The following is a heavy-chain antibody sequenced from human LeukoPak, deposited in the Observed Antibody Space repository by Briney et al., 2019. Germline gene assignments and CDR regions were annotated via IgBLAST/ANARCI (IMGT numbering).Heavy chain of an antibody. CDR2: FDPEDGET. V-gene: IGHV1-24*01. Sequence: GASVKVSCKVSGYTLTELSMHWVRQAPGKGLEWMGGFDPEDGETIYAQKFQGRVTMTEDTSTDTAYMELSSLRSEDTAVYYCATGLNCSGGSCYGYYYGMDVWGQGTTVTVSS. J-gene: IGHJ6*02. CDR3: ATGLNCSGGSCYGYYYGMDV. D-gene: IGHD2-15*01. CDR1: GYTLTELS.